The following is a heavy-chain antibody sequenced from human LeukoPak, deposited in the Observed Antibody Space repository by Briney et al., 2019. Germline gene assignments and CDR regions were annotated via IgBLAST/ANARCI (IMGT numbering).Heavy chain of an antibody. Sequence: GSLRLSCAASGFTFSSYAMSWVRQAPGKGLEWVSDINGSGGSTYYADSVKGRFTISRDNSRNTLYLQMNSLRAEDTAVYYCARPQINSGSYSDWGQGTLVTVSS. J-gene: IGHJ4*02. CDR1: GFTFSSYA. V-gene: IGHV3-23*01. CDR2: INGSGGST. CDR3: ARPQINSGSYSD. D-gene: IGHD1-26*01.